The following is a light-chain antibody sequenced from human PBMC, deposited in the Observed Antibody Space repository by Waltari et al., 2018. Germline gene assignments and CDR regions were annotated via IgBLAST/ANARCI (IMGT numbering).Light chain of an antibody. CDR2: DVS. CDR1: SSDVGGSNY. V-gene: IGLV2-14*03. CDR3: SSYTSSSIVV. Sequence: QSALTQPASVSGSPGQSITISCTGTSSDVGGSNYVSWYQQHPGKAPKLMIYDVSNRPSGVSNRFSGSKSGNTASLTISGLQAEDEAGYYCSSYTSSSIVVFGGGTKLTVL. J-gene: IGLJ2*01.